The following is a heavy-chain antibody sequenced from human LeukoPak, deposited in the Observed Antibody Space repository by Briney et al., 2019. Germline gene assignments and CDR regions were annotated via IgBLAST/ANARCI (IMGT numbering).Heavy chain of an antibody. J-gene: IGHJ4*02. CDR3: ARDMYRSGWTDLYFDY. Sequence: GGSLRLSCAASGFTFNDYYMSWIRQAPGKGLEWVSYISSSGSTIYYADSVKGRFTISRDNAKNSLYLQMNSLRAEDTAVYYCARDMYRSGWTDLYFDYWGQGTLVTVSS. V-gene: IGHV3-11*04. CDR2: ISSSGSTI. CDR1: GFTFNDYY. D-gene: IGHD6-19*01.